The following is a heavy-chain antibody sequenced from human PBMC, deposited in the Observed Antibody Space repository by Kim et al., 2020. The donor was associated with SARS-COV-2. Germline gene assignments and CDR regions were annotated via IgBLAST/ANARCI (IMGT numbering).Heavy chain of an antibody. CDR2: IKQDGSEK. CDR3: ARSHQPLITMIVVVTPDY. V-gene: IGHV3-7*03. Sequence: GGSLRLSCAASGFTFSSYWMSWVRQAPGKGLEWVTNIKQDGSEKYYVDSVKGRFTISRDNAKNSLYLQMNSLRAEDTAVYYCARSHQPLITMIVVVTPDYWGQGTLVTVSS. J-gene: IGHJ4*02. CDR1: GFTFSSYW. D-gene: IGHD3-22*01.